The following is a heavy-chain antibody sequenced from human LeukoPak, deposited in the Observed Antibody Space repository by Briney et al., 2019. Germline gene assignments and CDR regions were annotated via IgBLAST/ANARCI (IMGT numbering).Heavy chain of an antibody. J-gene: IGHJ4*02. CDR1: GGSISSSSYY. V-gene: IGHV4-39*07. Sequence: SETLSLTCTVSGGSISSSSYYWGWIRQPPGKGLEWIGSIYYSGSTYYNPSLKSRVTISVDTSKNQFSLKLSSVTAADTAVYYCAKDLLRITGGPYGRVPYYFDYWGQGTLVTVSS. CDR3: AKDLLRITGGPYGRVPYYFDY. D-gene: IGHD1-14*01. CDR2: IYYSGST.